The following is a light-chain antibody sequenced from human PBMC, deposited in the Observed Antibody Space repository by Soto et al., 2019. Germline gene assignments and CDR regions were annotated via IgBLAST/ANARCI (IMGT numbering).Light chain of an antibody. CDR1: QSVSSSY. Sequence: EIVLTQSPGTLSLSPGERATLSCRASQSVSSSYLAWYQQKPGQAPRLLIYGASSRATGIPDRFSGSGSGTDFTLTISRLEPEDFAVYSCQQHGSPSYTFGQGTKLEIK. CDR2: GAS. J-gene: IGKJ2*01. CDR3: QQHGSPSYT. V-gene: IGKV3-20*01.